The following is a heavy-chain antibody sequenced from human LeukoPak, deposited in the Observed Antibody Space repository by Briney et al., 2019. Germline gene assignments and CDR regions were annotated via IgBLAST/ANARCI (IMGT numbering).Heavy chain of an antibody. V-gene: IGHV3-23*01. Sequence: GGSLRLSCAASGFTFSNYAMTWVRQGPGEGLECGSAISGSGAYTYSADSVRGRFTISRDHSKNTLYLQMNSLRAEDTAVYYCAKGSDGNYGRPLDYWGQGTLVTVSS. D-gene: IGHD4-11*01. CDR2: ISGSGAYT. CDR1: GFTFSNYA. J-gene: IGHJ4*02. CDR3: AKGSDGNYGRPLDY.